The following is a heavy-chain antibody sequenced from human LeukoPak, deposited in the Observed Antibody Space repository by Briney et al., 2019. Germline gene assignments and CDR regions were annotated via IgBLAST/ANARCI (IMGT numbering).Heavy chain of an antibody. D-gene: IGHD3-9*01. Sequence: SVKVSCKASGDTFSSYVISWVRQAPGQGLEWMGGINPVFGTAHYAQKFQDRVTITADESTSTAYMELSSLRSEDTAVYYCAKTFLTAYDTYFYYYGLDVWGQGTPVTVSS. CDR2: INPVFGTA. J-gene: IGHJ6*02. V-gene: IGHV1-69*13. CDR3: AKTFLTAYDTYFYYYGLDV. CDR1: GDTFSSYV.